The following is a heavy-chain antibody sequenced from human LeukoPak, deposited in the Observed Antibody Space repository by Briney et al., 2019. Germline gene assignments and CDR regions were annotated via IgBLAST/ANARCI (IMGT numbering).Heavy chain of an antibody. D-gene: IGHD3-10*01. CDR3: WREVRGEYCDY. CDR1: GFTFCRYW. V-gene: IGHV3-7*01. J-gene: IGHJ4*02. CDR2: INQDGSEK. Sequence: GGSLRLSCAASGFTFCRYWTNWVRQAPGKGLEWVANINQDGSEKYYVDSVKGRFTISRDNGKNSLYLQLNSLRAEDTAVYYCWREVRGEYCDYWGQGTLVTVSS.